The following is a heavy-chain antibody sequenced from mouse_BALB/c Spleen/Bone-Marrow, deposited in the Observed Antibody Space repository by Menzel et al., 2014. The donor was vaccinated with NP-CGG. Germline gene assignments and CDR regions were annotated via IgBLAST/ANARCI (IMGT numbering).Heavy chain of an antibody. CDR2: FSSGGNI. Sequence: DVMLVESGGGLVKPGGSPKLSCAASGFTLSSYAMSWVRQTPEKRLEWVASFSSGGNIYYPDSVKGRFTISRDNVRNILYLQMSSLRSEDTAMYYCARGGLVRGYGMDYWGQGTSVTVSS. CDR1: GFTLSSYA. D-gene: IGHD1-1*01. CDR3: ARGGLVRGYGMDY. J-gene: IGHJ4*01. V-gene: IGHV5-6-5*01.